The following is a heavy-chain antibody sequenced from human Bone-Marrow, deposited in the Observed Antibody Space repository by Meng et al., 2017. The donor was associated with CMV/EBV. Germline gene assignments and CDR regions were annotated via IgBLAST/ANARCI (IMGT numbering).Heavy chain of an antibody. J-gene: IGHJ6*02. V-gene: IGHV3-21*01. Sequence: GGSLRLSCAASGFTFSSYSMNWVRQAPGKGLEWVSSISSSSSYIYYADSVKGRFTISRDNAKNSLYLQMNSLRAEDTAVYYCAREEGYCSSTSCYGYYYYYGMDVWGQGTTVTGSS. CDR1: GFTFSSYS. CDR2: ISSSSSYI. CDR3: AREEGYCSSTSCYGYYYYYGMDV. D-gene: IGHD2-2*01.